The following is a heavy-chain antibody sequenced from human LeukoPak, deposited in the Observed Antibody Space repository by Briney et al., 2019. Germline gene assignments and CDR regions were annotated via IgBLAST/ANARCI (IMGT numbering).Heavy chain of an antibody. D-gene: IGHD2-2*02. Sequence: GGSLRLSCAASGITFSSYSMNWVRQAPGKGLEWVSSISSSSSYIYYADSVKGRFTISRDNAKNSLYLQMNSLRAEDTAVYYCAREYQLLYNYYYMDVWGKGTTVTVSS. CDR2: ISSSSSYI. CDR3: AREYQLLYNYYYMDV. CDR1: GITFSSYS. V-gene: IGHV3-21*04. J-gene: IGHJ6*03.